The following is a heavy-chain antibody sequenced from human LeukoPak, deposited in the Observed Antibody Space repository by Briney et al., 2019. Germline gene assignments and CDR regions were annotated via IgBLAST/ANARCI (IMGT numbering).Heavy chain of an antibody. Sequence: GGSLRLSCAASGFIFSRYTMNWVRQAPGKGLECLANIKQDGSETYYADSVKGRFTISRDNAKNSLCLQMNSLRAEDTAVYYCARETPRRGETRDGYRWGQGTLVTVSS. V-gene: IGHV3-7*01. CDR1: GFIFSRYT. CDR2: IKQDGSET. J-gene: IGHJ4*02. CDR3: ARETPRRGETRDGYR. D-gene: IGHD5-24*01.